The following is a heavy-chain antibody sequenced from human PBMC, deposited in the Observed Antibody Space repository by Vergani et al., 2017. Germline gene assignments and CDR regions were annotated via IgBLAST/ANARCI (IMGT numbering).Heavy chain of an antibody. D-gene: IGHD1-26*01. Sequence: QVQLQESGPGLVKPSETLSLTCTVSGGSISSYYWSWIRQPPGKGLEWIGYIYYSGSTYYNPSLKSRVTISVDTSKNQFSLKLSSVTAADTAVYYCARVGATTFFDYWGQGTLVTVSS. CDR3: ARVGATTFFDY. CDR1: GGSISSYY. V-gene: IGHV4-59*08. J-gene: IGHJ4*02. CDR2: IYYSGST.